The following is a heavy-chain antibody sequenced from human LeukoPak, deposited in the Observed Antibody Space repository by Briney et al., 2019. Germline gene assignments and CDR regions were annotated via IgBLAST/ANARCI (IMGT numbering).Heavy chain of an antibody. Sequence: AGGSLRLSCAASGFTFSSYWMSWVRQAPGKGLEWVANIKQDGSEKYYVDSVKGRFTISRDNAKNSLYLQMNSLRVEDTAVYYCARHYYDSSGYYPFDYWGQGTLVTVSS. J-gene: IGHJ4*02. CDR2: IKQDGSEK. CDR3: ARHYYDSSGYYPFDY. D-gene: IGHD3-22*01. CDR1: GFTFSSYW. V-gene: IGHV3-7*01.